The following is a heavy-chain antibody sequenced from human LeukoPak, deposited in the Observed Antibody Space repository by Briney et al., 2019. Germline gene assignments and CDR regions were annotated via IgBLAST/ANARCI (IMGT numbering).Heavy chain of an antibody. CDR3: AKDNRRHYTSGPNPDSLH. CDR2: ISGGGDIT. CDR1: GFNFANHA. D-gene: IGHD6-19*01. Sequence: PGGSLRLSCAASGFNFANHAMSWVRQTPGKGLEWVSAISGGGDITYYADSVTGRFTISRDNSKDTLFLQMHSLRPGDTAVYYCAKDNRRHYTSGPNPDSLHWGQGALVTVSS. V-gene: IGHV3-23*01. J-gene: IGHJ4*02.